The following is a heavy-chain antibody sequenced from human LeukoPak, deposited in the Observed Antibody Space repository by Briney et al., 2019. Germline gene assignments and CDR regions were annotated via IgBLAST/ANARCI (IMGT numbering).Heavy chain of an antibody. CDR2: ISYDGSNK. CDR1: GFTFSSYV. Sequence: GRSLRLSCAASGFTFSSYVMHWVRQAPGKGLEWVAVISYDGSNKYYADSVKGRFTISRDNSKNTLYLQMNSLRAEDTAVYYCARAGAVAGFYYYYGMDVWGQGTTVTVSS. CDR3: ARAGAVAGFYYYYGMDV. V-gene: IGHV3-30-3*01. J-gene: IGHJ6*02. D-gene: IGHD6-19*01.